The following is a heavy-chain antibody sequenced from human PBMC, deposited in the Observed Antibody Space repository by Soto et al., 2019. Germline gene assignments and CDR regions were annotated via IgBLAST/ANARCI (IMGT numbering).Heavy chain of an antibody. Sequence: QLQLQESGSGLVKPSQTLSLTCAVSGGSISSGGYSWNWIQQPPGKGLEWIGYIYHIGNTYYNPSLKSRVTISVDRSKNRFSLKLSSVTAADTAVYYCAREDGTTVRYFDLWGRGTLVTVSS. CDR1: GGSISSGGYS. J-gene: IGHJ2*01. V-gene: IGHV4-30-2*01. D-gene: IGHD1-7*01. CDR2: IYHIGNT. CDR3: AREDGTTVRYFDL.